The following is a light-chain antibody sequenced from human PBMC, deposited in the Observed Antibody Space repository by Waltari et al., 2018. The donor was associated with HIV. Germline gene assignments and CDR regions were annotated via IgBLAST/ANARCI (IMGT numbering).Light chain of an antibody. J-gene: IGLJ2*01. CDR1: SSDVGGYNY. V-gene: IGLV2-11*01. CDR3: SSYAGRYNYV. Sequence: QSALTQPRSVSGSPGQSVTISCTGSSSDVGGYNYVSWYQRHRGHAPKLMIYDVHRRPSGVPCRFSGSKSGNTASLTISGLEAEDEGDYFCSSYAGRYNYVFGGGTSLTVL. CDR2: DVH.